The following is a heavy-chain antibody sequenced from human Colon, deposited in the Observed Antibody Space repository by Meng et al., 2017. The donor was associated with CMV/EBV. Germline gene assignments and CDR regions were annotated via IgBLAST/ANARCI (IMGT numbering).Heavy chain of an antibody. CDR2: IRFDGSQQ. Sequence: VQLVGSGGGWVQPGGSLRLSCVPSGFIFSHYSMQWVRQSPGKGLEWVAHIRFDGSQQFYVQSVKGRFTVSRHDPKNTLYLQMNDLRPEDTGVYYCATDHLWGMPNWGRGTLVTVSS. D-gene: IGHD3-3*02. J-gene: IGHJ4*02. CDR3: ATDHLWGMPN. CDR1: GFIFSHYS. V-gene: IGHV3-30*02.